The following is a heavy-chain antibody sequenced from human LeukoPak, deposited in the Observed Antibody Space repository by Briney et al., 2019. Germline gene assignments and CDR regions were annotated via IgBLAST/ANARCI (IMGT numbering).Heavy chain of an antibody. J-gene: IGHJ4*02. CDR3: ARNIVATEEGDY. CDR1: GGTFSSYA. Sequence: ASVKVSRKASGGTFSSYAISWVRQAPGQGLEWMGGIIPIFGTANYAQKFQGRVTITADESTSTAYMELSSLRSEDTAVYYCARNIVATEEGDYWGQGTLVTVSS. D-gene: IGHD5-12*01. V-gene: IGHV1-69*13. CDR2: IIPIFGTA.